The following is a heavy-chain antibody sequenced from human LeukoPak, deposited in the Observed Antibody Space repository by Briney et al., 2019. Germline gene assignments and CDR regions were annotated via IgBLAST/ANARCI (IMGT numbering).Heavy chain of an antibody. J-gene: IGHJ4*02. CDR3: ARKVYHRFDY. CDR2: ISTSGDST. CDR1: GFTFSSYA. V-gene: IGHV3-23*01. Sequence: GGSLRLSCAASGFTFSSYAMTWVRQAPGKGLEWVSAISTSGDSTYYADSVRGRFTISRDSSKNTLYLQMTSLRAEDTAVYYCARKVYHRFDYWGQGTLVTVSS. D-gene: IGHD2-2*01.